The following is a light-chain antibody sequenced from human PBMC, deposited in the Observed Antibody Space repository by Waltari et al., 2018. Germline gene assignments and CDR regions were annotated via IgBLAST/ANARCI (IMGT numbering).Light chain of an antibody. Sequence: QSVLTQPPSVSGAPGQRVTISCTGSSSNIGAGYDVHWYRHLPGTAPKLLIYGTNNRPSGVPGRFSGSKSGTSASLAITGLQAEDEADYYCQAYDSSLTEVFGTGTKVTVL. J-gene: IGLJ1*01. CDR2: GTN. CDR3: QAYDSSLTEV. V-gene: IGLV1-40*01. CDR1: SSNIGAGYD.